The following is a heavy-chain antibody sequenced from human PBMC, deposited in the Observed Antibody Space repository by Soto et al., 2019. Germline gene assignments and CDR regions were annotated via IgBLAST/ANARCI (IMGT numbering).Heavy chain of an antibody. J-gene: IGHJ6*02. CDR3: ARDLPTMDV. V-gene: IGHV1-18*01. CDR2: IRAYNGNT. Sequence: QVQLVQSGAEVKKPGASVKVSCKASGYTFTSYGISWVRQAPGQGLEWMGWIRAYNGNTNYAQTPQGRVTMTTDTPTSTAYMGLRSLRSDDTAVYYCARDLPTMDVWGQGTTVTVSS. CDR1: GYTFTSYG.